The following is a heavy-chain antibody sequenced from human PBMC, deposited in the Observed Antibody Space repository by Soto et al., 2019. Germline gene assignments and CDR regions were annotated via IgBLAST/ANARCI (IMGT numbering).Heavy chain of an antibody. CDR3: AADKDPKDAFDI. V-gene: IGHV1-58*02. CDR1: GFTFTSSA. Sequence: SVKVSCKASGFTFTSSAMQWVRQARGQRLEWIGWIVVGSGNTNYAQKFQERVTITRDMSTSTAYMELSSLRSGDTAVYYCAADKDPKDAFDIWGQGTMVTVSS. CDR2: IVVGSGNT. J-gene: IGHJ3*02.